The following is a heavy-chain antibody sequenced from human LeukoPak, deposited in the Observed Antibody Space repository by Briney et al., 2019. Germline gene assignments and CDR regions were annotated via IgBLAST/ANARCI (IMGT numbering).Heavy chain of an antibody. CDR3: ARLVAPPYYFDY. J-gene: IGHJ4*02. Sequence: GESPKISCKGSGYSFTTYWINWVRQMPGKGLEWMGGINPSDSYPNYSPSFQGHVTISADKPISTAYLQWSSLKASDTATYYCARLVAPPYYFDYWGQGTLVTVSS. CDR2: INPSDSYP. V-gene: IGHV5-10-1*01. D-gene: IGHD2-21*01. CDR1: GYSFTTYW.